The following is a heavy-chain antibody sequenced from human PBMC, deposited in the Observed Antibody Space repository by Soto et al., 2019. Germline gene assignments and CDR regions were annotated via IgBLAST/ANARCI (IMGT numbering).Heavy chain of an antibody. CDR1: GFTFSSYA. CDR2: ISGSGGST. V-gene: IGHV3-23*01. Sequence: LRLSCAASGFTFSSYAMSWVRQAPGKGLEWVSAISGSGGSTYYADSVKGRFTISRDNSKNTLYLQMNSLRAEDTAVYYCAKDDYYGSGSSSDYWGQGTLVTVS. J-gene: IGHJ4*02. CDR3: AKDDYYGSGSSSDY. D-gene: IGHD3-10*01.